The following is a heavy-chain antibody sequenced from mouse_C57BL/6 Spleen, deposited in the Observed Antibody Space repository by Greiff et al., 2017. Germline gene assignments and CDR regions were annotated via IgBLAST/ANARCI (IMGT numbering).Heavy chain of an antibody. CDR2: IDPETGGT. CDR1: GYTFTDYE. V-gene: IGHV1-15*01. J-gene: IGHJ4*01. D-gene: IGHD1-1*01. Sequence: QVQLQQSGAELVRPGASVTLSCKASGYTFTDYEMHWVKQTPVHGLEWIGAIDPETGGTDYNQKFKGKAILTADKSSTTAYMELRSLTSEDSAVYYFTRYYGSSFPMDYWGQGTSVTVS. CDR3: TRYYGSSFPMDY.